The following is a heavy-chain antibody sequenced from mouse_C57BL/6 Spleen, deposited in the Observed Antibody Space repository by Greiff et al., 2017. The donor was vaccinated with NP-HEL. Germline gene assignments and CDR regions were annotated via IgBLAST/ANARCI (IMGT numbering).Heavy chain of an antibody. D-gene: IGHD1-1*01. Sequence: QVQLQQSGAELVRPGASVTLSCKASGYTFTDYEMHWVKQTPVHGLEWIGAIDPETGGTAYNQKFKGKAILTADKSSSTAYMDLRSLTSEDSAVYYCTRRDYYGSSPFAYWGQGTLVTVSA. CDR3: TRRDYYGSSPFAY. CDR1: GYTFTDYE. J-gene: IGHJ3*01. CDR2: IDPETGGT. V-gene: IGHV1-15*01.